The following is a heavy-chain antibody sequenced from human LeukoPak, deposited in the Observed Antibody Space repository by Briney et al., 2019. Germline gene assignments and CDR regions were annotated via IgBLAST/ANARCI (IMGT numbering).Heavy chain of an antibody. V-gene: IGHV4-39*01. CDR1: GGSISDGSYS. J-gene: IGHJ4*02. CDR3: ASQPTSVIGVDY. D-gene: IGHD4-11*01. Sequence: SETLSLTCTVSGGSISDGSYSWGWIRQPPGKGLEWIGSINYSGTTYYNPSLKSRVTISLDTSKNQFSLQLNSATASDTAVFYCASQPTSVIGVDYWGQGILVTVSS. CDR2: INYSGTT.